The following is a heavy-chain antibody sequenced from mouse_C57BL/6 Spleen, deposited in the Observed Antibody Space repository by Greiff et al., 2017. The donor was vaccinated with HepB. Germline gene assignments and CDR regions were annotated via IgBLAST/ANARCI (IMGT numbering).Heavy chain of an antibody. CDR1: GFTFSSYA. Sequence: EVKLMESGGGLVKPGGSLKLSCAASGFTFSSYAMSWVRQTPEKRLEWVATISDGGSYTYYPDNVKGRFTISRDNAKNNLYLQMSHLKSEDTAMYYCAREGSSGYPFAYWGQGTLVTVSA. J-gene: IGHJ3*01. V-gene: IGHV5-4*01. CDR2: ISDGGSYT. D-gene: IGHD3-2*02. CDR3: AREGSSGYPFAY.